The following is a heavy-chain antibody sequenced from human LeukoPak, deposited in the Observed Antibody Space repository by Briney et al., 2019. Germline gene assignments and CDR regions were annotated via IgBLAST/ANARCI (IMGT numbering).Heavy chain of an antibody. J-gene: IGHJ4*02. CDR1: GFTFSSYP. D-gene: IGHD6-13*01. CDR2: ISSNGVST. Sequence: GGSLRLSCAASGFTFSSYPMHWVRQAPGKGLEYVSAISSNGVSTYYANSVKGRFTISRDNSKNTLYLQVGSLRAEDMAVYYCARDPRQQLGEYYFDYWGQGTLVTVSS. V-gene: IGHV3-64*01. CDR3: ARDPRQQLGEYYFDY.